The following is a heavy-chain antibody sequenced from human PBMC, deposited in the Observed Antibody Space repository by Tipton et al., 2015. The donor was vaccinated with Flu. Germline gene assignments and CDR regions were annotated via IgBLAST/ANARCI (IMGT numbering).Heavy chain of an antibody. J-gene: IGHJ5*02. V-gene: IGHV4-31*03. CDR1: GDSISSGGYY. CDR3: ARVDVEEVTAMGFDP. D-gene: IGHD5-18*01. CDR2: IYYSGLS. Sequence: TLSLTCTVSGDSISSGGYYWTWIRQRPGKGLEWIGYIYYSGLSLYNPSLKSRLTISVDKSKNQFSLRLSSVTAADTAVYYCARVDVEEVTAMGFDPWGQGTLVTVSS.